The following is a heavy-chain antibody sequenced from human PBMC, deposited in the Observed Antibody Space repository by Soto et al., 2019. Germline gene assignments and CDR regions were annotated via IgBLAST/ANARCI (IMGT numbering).Heavy chain of an antibody. CDR2: MNPNSGNT. CDR1: GYTFTSYD. Sequence: QVQLVQSGAEVKKPGASVKVSCKASGYTFTSYDINWVRQATGQGLEWMGWMNPNSGNTGYAQKFQGRVNMTRNTSISTAYMELSSLRSEDTAVYYCARGIAVAGTEDGDYWGQGTLVTVSS. CDR3: ARGIAVAGTEDGDY. V-gene: IGHV1-8*01. J-gene: IGHJ4*02. D-gene: IGHD6-19*01.